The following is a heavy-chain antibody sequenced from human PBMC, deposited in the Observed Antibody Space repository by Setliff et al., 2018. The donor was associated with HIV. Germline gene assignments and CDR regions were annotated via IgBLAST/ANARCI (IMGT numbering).Heavy chain of an antibody. Sequence: SETLSLTCAVSGYSIGSGSFWGWIRQPPGKGLEWIATIPHNGGTYYNPDPSLTGRVTISVGTSKNQFSLKLAFMTAAATAVYYCARYSTLTTNFDYWGQGTLVTVSS. CDR1: GYSIGSGSF. D-gene: IGHD4-17*01. V-gene: IGHV4-38-2*01. CDR2: IPHNGGT. J-gene: IGHJ4*02. CDR3: ARYSTLTTNFDY.